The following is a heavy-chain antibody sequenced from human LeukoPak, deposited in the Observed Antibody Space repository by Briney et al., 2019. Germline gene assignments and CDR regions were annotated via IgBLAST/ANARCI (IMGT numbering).Heavy chain of an antibody. CDR3: ARADRRGSYSAY. CDR1: GGTFSSYA. Sequence: PVKVSCKASGGTFSSYAISWVRQAPGQGLEWMGRIIPILGIANYAQKFQGRVTITADKSTSTAYMELSSLRSEDTAVYYCARADRRGSYSAYWGQGTLVTVSS. CDR2: IIPILGIA. J-gene: IGHJ4*02. D-gene: IGHD1-26*01. V-gene: IGHV1-69*04.